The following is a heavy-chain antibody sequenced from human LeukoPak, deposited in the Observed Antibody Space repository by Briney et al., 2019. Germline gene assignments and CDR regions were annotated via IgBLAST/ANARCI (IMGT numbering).Heavy chain of an antibody. D-gene: IGHD2-2*01. CDR3: AKVPEAGTGYGMDV. J-gene: IGHJ6*02. Sequence: GGSLRLSCVDLGGRRIIKKKNWFRHSPQKGLELLSMMISGGSVDYADSVKSRFSISKDTSRNTIYLQMNSLRVEDTAIYYCAKVPEAGTGYGMDVWGQGTTVTVSS. V-gene: IGHV3-53*01. CDR2: MISGGSV. CDR1: GRRIIKK.